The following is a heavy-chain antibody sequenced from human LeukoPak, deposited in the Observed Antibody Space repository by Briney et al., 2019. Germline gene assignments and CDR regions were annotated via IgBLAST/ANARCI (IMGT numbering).Heavy chain of an antibody. CDR1: GGSISSGDYY. D-gene: IGHD3-10*01. V-gene: IGHV4-30-4*01. CDR2: IYYSGST. CDR3: ARAPLSGGSGSKYYGMDV. Sequence: SQTLSLTCTVSGGSISSGDYYWSWIRQPPGKGLEWIGYIYYSGSTYYNPSLKSRVTISVDTSKNQFSLKLSSVTAADTAVYYCARAPLSGGSGSKYYGMDVWGKGTTVTVSS. J-gene: IGHJ6*04.